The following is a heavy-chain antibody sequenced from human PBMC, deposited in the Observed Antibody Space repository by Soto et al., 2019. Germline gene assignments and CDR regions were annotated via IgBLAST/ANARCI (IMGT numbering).Heavy chain of an antibody. D-gene: IGHD6-13*01. Sequence: EVQLVESGGGLVQPGRSLRLSCAASGFTFDDYAMHWVRQAPGKGLEWDSGISWNSGSIGYADSVKGRFTISRDNAKNSLYLQMNSLRAEDTALYYCAKDTYSSSWYNAFDIWGQGTMVTVSS. V-gene: IGHV3-9*01. J-gene: IGHJ3*02. CDR1: GFTFDDYA. CDR3: AKDTYSSSWYNAFDI. CDR2: ISWNSGSI.